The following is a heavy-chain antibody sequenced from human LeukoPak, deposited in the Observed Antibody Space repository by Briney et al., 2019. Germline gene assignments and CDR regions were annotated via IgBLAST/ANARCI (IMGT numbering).Heavy chain of an antibody. CDR2: INPSGGST. V-gene: IGHV1-46*01. D-gene: IGHD2-15*01. CDR3: ARGSYCSGGSCYSVRGFDP. CDR1: GYTFTSYY. Sequence: ASVKVSCKASGYTFTSYYMHWVRQAPGQGLEWMGIINPSGGSTSYAQKFQGRVTMTRNTSISTAYMELSSLRSEDTAVYYCARGSYCSGGSCYSVRGFDPWGQGTLVTVSS. J-gene: IGHJ5*02.